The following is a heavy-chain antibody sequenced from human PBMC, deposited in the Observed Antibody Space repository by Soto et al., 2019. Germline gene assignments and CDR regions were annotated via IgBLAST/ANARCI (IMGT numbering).Heavy chain of an antibody. Sequence: ASVKVSCKASGYTFTSYGIHWVRQAPGQRLEWMGWINAANGDTKYSPKFQGRVTITRDTSASTAYMELSSLRSEDTALYQCLRRHVSATGIDWFDPWGQGTLVTVSS. CDR3: LRRHVSATGIDWFDP. J-gene: IGHJ5*02. V-gene: IGHV1-3*01. CDR1: GYTFTSYG. D-gene: IGHD6-13*01. CDR2: INAANGDT.